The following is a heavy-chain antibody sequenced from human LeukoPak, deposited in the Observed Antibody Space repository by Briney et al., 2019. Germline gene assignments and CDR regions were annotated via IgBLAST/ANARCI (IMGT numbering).Heavy chain of an antibody. J-gene: IGHJ4*02. CDR1: GYSFTSYW. CDR2: IDPSDSYT. D-gene: IGHD3-22*01. V-gene: IGHV5-10-1*01. CDR3: ARNYYDSSGYYVYWYY. Sequence: GESLRISCKGSGYSFTSYWISWVRQMPGKGLEWMGRIDPSDSYTNYSPSFQGHVTILADKSISTAYLQWSSLKASDTAMYYCARNYYDSSGYYVYWYYWGQGTLVTVSS.